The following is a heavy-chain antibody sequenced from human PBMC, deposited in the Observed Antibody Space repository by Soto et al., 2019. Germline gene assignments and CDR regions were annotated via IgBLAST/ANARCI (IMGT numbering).Heavy chain of an antibody. D-gene: IGHD5-12*01. J-gene: IGHJ6*02. CDR2: ISFDGDKT. CDR3: AREDDYNYRYFNYGLDV. CDR1: GFTFKNYA. Sequence: PWGSLRLSCAASGFTFKNYAFHWFRQAPCKCLEWVAVISFDGDKTYYTESVKGRFTISRDSFKNTLSLQMNNLRIEDAGVYFCAREDDYNYRYFNYGLDVWGQGTTVTVSS. V-gene: IGHV3-30*03.